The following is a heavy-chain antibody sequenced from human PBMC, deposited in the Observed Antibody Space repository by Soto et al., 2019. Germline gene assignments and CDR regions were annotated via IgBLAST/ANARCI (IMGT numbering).Heavy chain of an antibody. CDR1: GGSISSSNW. Sequence: QVQLQESGPGLVKPSGTLSLTCAVSGGSISSSNWWSWVRQPPGKGLEWIGEIYHSGSTNYNPSRTSRLTISVDKSKNPFSLTLSSVTAADTAVYYCALTDLEGALDYWGQGTLVTVSS. D-gene: IGHD3-16*01. CDR2: IYHSGST. CDR3: ALTDLEGALDY. V-gene: IGHV4-4*02. J-gene: IGHJ4*02.